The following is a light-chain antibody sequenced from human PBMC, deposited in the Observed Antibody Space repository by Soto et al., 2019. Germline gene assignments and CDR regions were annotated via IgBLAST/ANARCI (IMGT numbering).Light chain of an antibody. CDR3: QQYGSSPRT. CDR2: DAS. CDR1: QSVRSSH. Sequence: IVWTQSPGTLSLSPGERATLSCRASQSVRSSHLAWYQQKPGQAPRLLIYDASSRATGIPDSFSGSGSGTDFTLTISRLEPDDCAVYYCQQYGSSPRTFGQGTKLEIK. J-gene: IGKJ2*01. V-gene: IGKV3-20*01.